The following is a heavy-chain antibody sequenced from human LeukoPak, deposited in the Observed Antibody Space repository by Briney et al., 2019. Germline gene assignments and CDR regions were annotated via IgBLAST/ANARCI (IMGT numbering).Heavy chain of an antibody. CDR3: AREDCGGSCYPGGY. CDR2: INTGNGDT. J-gene: IGHJ4*02. CDR1: GYTFTKYV. Sequence: ASVKVSCKASGYTFTKYVVHWVRQAPGQRPEWMGWINTGNGDTTHSQNVHDRVTITRYTSANTAYMELSSLTPEDTALYCCAREDCGGSCYPGGYWGQGPLVTVSS. V-gene: IGHV1-3*04. D-gene: IGHD2-21*02.